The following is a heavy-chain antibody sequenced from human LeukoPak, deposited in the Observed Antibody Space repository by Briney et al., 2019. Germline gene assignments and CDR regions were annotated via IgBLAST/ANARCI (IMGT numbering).Heavy chain of an antibody. J-gene: IGHJ4*02. D-gene: IGHD3-22*01. CDR3: ARVSANYYDSSGYETQTDY. CDR1: GGSISSYY. CDR2: IYTSGST. Sequence: PSETLSLTCTVSGGSISSYYWSWIRQPAGKGLEWIGRIYTSGSTNYNPSLKSRVTMSVDTSKNQFSLKLSSVTAADTAVYYCARVSANYYDSSGYETQTDYWGQGTLVTVSS. V-gene: IGHV4-4*07.